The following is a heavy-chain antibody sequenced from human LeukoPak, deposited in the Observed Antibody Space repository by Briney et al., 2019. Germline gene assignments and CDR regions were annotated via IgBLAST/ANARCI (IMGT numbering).Heavy chain of an antibody. V-gene: IGHV3-30-3*01. CDR3: ARLPRTGPEDY. J-gene: IGHJ4*02. CDR1: GFTFSSYA. D-gene: IGHD1-14*01. CDR2: ISYDGSNK. Sequence: GGSLRLSCAASGFTFSSYAMHWVRQAPGKGLEWVAVISYDGSNKYYADSVKGRFTISRDNSKNTLYLQMNSLRAEDTAVYYCARLPRTGPEDYWGQGTLVTVSS.